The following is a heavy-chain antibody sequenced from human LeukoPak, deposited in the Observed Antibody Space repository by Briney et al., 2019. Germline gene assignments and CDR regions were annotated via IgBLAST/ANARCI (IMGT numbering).Heavy chain of an antibody. D-gene: IGHD3-9*01. CDR1: GGTFSSYA. Sequence: SVKVSCKASGGTFSSYAISWVRQAPGQGLEWMGGIIPIFGTANYAQKFQGRVTITADESTSTAYMGLSSLRSEDTAVYYCARSYYDILGAFDYWGQGTLVTVSS. CDR2: IIPIFGTA. CDR3: ARSYYDILGAFDY. V-gene: IGHV1-69*01. J-gene: IGHJ4*02.